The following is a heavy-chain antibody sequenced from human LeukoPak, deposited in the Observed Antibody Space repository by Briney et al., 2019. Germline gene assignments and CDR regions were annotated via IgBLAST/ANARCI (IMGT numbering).Heavy chain of an antibody. Sequence: GGSLRLSCAASGFTFSSYWMSWVRQAPGKGLEWVANIKQDGSETYYVDSLKGRFTISRDNAKSSLYLQMNSLRAEDTAVYYCYGANAEHWGQGTLVTVSS. J-gene: IGHJ1*01. V-gene: IGHV3-7*02. CDR3: YGANAEH. CDR2: IKQDGSET. D-gene: IGHD4-23*01. CDR1: GFTFSSYW.